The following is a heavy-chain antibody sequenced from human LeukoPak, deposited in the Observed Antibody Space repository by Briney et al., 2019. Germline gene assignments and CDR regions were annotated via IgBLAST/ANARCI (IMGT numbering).Heavy chain of an antibody. Sequence: SETLSLTCAVYGGSYSGYYWRWIRQPPGQGLEWFGEINHSGSTNYNPSLKSRITITVDTSKNQFSLKLSSVTAADTAVYYCARVVTSAEYFQHWGQGTLVTVSS. CDR1: GGSYSGYY. CDR3: ARVVTSAEYFQH. CDR2: INHSGST. J-gene: IGHJ1*01. V-gene: IGHV4-34*01. D-gene: IGHD1-14*01.